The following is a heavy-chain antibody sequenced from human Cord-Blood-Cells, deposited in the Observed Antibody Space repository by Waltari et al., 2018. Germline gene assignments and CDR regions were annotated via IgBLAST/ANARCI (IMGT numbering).Heavy chain of an antibody. Sequence: QVQLVQSGAEVKKPGASVKVSCKASGYTFTGYYMHWVRQAPGQGLEWMGWINPNSGGTNYAQKFQGMLTMTGGTSITTAYRELSRLRSDDAAVYYCSRDYRGGCAFDIWGQGTMVTVSS. CDR2: INPNSGGT. V-gene: IGHV1-2*02. J-gene: IGHJ3*02. CDR1: GYTFTGYY. CDR3: SRDYRGGCAFDI. D-gene: IGHD3-16*01.